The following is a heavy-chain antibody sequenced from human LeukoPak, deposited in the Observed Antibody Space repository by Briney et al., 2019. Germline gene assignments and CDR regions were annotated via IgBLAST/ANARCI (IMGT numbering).Heavy chain of an antibody. Sequence: QSGGSLRLSCAASGFTFSSYGMHWVRQAPGKGLEWVAFIRYDGSNKYYADSVKGRFTISRDNSKNTLYLQMNSLRAEDTAVYYCAKDLLRYFDWFDIWSPFDYWGQGTLVTVSS. V-gene: IGHV3-30*02. CDR3: AKDLLRYFDWFDIWSPFDY. CDR1: GFTFSSYG. CDR2: IRYDGSNK. D-gene: IGHD3-9*01. J-gene: IGHJ4*02.